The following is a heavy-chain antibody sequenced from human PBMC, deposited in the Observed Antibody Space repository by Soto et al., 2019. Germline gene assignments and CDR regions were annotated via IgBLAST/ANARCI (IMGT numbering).Heavy chain of an antibody. CDR2: IYYSGST. CDR1: GGSISSYY. D-gene: IGHD1-26*01. V-gene: IGHV4-59*01. Sequence: SQTLCLTCTVAGGSISSYYWRWIRQPPGKGLEWIGYIYYSGSTNYNPSLKSRVTISVDTSKNQFSLKLSSVTAADTAVYYCGREVGYDAFDIWGQGTMVTVSS. J-gene: IGHJ3*02. CDR3: GREVGYDAFDI.